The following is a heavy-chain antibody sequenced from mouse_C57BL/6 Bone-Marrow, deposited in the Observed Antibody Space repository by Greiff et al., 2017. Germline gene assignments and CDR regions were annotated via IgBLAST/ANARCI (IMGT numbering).Heavy chain of an antibody. CDR1: GFNIKDYY. Sequence: EVQLKESGAELVRPGASVKLSCTASGFNIKDYYMHWVKQRPEQGLEWIGRIDPEDGDTEYAPKFQGQATMTADTSSHTAYLQLSSLTSEDTAVYYFTIYYYGSSYWFAYWGRGTLVTVSA. J-gene: IGHJ3*01. CDR3: TIYYYGSSYWFAY. CDR2: IDPEDGDT. D-gene: IGHD1-1*01. V-gene: IGHV14-1*01.